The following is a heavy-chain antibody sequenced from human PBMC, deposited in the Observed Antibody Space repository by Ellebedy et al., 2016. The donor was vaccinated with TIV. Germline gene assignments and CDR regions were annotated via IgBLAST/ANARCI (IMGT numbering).Heavy chain of an antibody. CDR2: INSDGSST. CDR3: RQGHYADL. D-gene: IGHD4-17*01. CDR1: GFTFSGYW. Sequence: GGSLRLXXAASGFTFSGYWMHWVRQAPGKGLVWVSRINSDGSSTSYADSVKGRFTISRDSSKNSVYLRMNNLRVEDTAVYYCRQGHYADLWGQGTLVTASS. V-gene: IGHV3-74*01. J-gene: IGHJ4*02.